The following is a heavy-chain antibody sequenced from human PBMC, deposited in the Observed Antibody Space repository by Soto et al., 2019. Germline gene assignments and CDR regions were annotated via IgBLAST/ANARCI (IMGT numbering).Heavy chain of an antibody. CDR3: ARPWGVYCSSTRCYSPWFDP. D-gene: IGHD2-2*02. V-gene: IGHV3-48*03. J-gene: IGHJ5*02. CDR2: ISSSGSPI. Sequence: LRLSCAASGFTFSSYEINWVRQAPGKRLEWVSYISSSGSPIDYADSVEGRFTISRDNAKNSVYLQMNSLRAEDTAVYYCARPWGVYCSSTRCYSPWFDPWGQGTLVTVSS. CDR1: GFTFSSYE.